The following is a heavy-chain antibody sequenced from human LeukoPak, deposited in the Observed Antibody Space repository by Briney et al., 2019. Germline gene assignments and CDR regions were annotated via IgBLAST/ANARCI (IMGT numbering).Heavy chain of an antibody. Sequence: PSETLSLTCAVNGGSFSRYYWSWIRQPPGKGLEWIGEINHRGSTNYNPSLKSRVTISVATSKNQFSLKLNSVTAADTAVYYCARTTEGYCRSTSCYGFYYSYYMDVWGKGTTVTISS. D-gene: IGHD2-2*01. CDR1: GGSFSRYY. CDR3: ARTTEGYCRSTSCYGFYYSYYMDV. V-gene: IGHV4-34*01. J-gene: IGHJ6*03. CDR2: INHRGST.